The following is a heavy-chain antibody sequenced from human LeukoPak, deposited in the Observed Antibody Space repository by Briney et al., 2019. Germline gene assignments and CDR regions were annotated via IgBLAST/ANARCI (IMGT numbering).Heavy chain of an antibody. D-gene: IGHD2-2*01. V-gene: IGHV3-53*01. Sequence: GGSLRLSCAASEFTVSNNHMSWVRQAPGKGLEWVSVTYISGNTYYADSVKGRFTISRDNSNNTLYLQMNSLRVEDTALYYCGRGKSPAAVDDWGQGTLVTVPS. CDR2: TYISGNT. CDR1: EFTVSNNH. J-gene: IGHJ4*02. CDR3: GRGKSPAAVDD.